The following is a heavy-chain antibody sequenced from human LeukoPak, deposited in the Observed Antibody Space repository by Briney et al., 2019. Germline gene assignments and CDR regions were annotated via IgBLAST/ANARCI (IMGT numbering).Heavy chain of an antibody. CDR2: IYYSGST. D-gene: IGHD6-13*01. CDR1: DGFISSYY. Sequence: PSETLSLTCAVSDGFISSYYWSCIRQPPGEGLEWIGYIYYSGSTNYNPSLKSRVTISVDTSKNQFSLKLSSVTAADTAVYYCARGPSSSWFKYFDLWGRGTLVTVSS. CDR3: ARGPSSSWFKYFDL. V-gene: IGHV4-59*01. J-gene: IGHJ2*01.